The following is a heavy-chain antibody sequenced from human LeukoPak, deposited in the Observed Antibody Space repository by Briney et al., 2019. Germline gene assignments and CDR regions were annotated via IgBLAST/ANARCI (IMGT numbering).Heavy chain of an antibody. Sequence: GGSLRLSCAASGFTFSSYGMPWVRQAPGKGLEWVAVISYDGSNKYYADSVKGRFTISRDNSKNTLYLQMNSLRAEDTAVYYCAKSRGRWLQSHVFDYWGQGTLVTVSS. V-gene: IGHV3-30*18. CDR3: AKSRGRWLQSHVFDY. CDR1: GFTFSSYG. CDR2: ISYDGSNK. D-gene: IGHD5-24*01. J-gene: IGHJ4*02.